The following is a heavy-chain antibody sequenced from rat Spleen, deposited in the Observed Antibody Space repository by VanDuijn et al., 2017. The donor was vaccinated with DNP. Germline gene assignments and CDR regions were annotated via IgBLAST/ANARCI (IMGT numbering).Heavy chain of an antibody. Sequence: EVQLVESGGGLVQPGRSLKLSCAASGFTFSDYYMAWVRQAPTKGLEWVASISYDGGSTYYRDSVKGRFTISRDNAKSSLYLQMDSLRSEDTATYYCASWAPIAPLSTSNYWGQGVMVTVSS. V-gene: IGHV5-20*01. CDR1: GFTFSDYY. D-gene: IGHD1-2*01. CDR2: ISYDGGST. J-gene: IGHJ2*01. CDR3: ASWAPIAPLSTSNY.